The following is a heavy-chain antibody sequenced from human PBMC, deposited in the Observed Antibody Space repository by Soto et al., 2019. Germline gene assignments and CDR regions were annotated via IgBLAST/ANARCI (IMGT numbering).Heavy chain of an antibody. D-gene: IGHD3-10*01. Sequence: GGSLRLSCAASGSTFSSYWMSWVRQAPGKGLEWVANIKQDGSEKYYVDSVKGRFTISRDNAKNSLYLQMNSLRAEDTAVYYCARDRHYYGSGSRKAAVDIWGQGTMVTVSS. CDR1: GSTFSSYW. V-gene: IGHV3-7*01. J-gene: IGHJ3*02. CDR3: ARDRHYYGSGSRKAAVDI. CDR2: IKQDGSEK.